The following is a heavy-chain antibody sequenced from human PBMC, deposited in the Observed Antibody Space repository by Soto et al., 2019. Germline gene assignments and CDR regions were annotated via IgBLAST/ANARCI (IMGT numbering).Heavy chain of an antibody. V-gene: IGHV3-23*01. J-gene: IGHJ4*02. Sequence: EVQLLESGGGLEQPGGSLRLSCAASGFTFSSYAMSWVRQAPGQGLEWVSVISGSGASTYYADSVQGRFTISRDNSARTLYLQLNGLRAEHTAVYYGAKSIVGSTSRSHFDYWGPGTLVTVSS. D-gene: IGHD1-26*01. CDR3: AKSIVGSTSRSHFDY. CDR1: GFTFSSYA. CDR2: ISGSGAST.